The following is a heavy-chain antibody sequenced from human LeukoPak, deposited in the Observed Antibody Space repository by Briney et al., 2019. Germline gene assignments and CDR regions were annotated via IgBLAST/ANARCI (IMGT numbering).Heavy chain of an antibody. CDR3: ARTLYSYGYRDYYYYYMDV. Sequence: SQTLSLTCTASGGSISSGDYYWSWIRQPPGKGLEWIGYIYYSGSTYYNPSLKSRVTISVDTSKNQFSLKLSSVTAADTAVYYCARTLYSYGYRDYYYYYMDVWGKGTTVTVSS. CDR1: GGSISSGDYY. V-gene: IGHV4-30-4*08. CDR2: IYYSGST. J-gene: IGHJ6*03. D-gene: IGHD5-18*01.